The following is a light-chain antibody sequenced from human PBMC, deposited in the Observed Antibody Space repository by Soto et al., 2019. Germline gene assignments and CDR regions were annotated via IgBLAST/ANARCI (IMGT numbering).Light chain of an antibody. J-gene: IGKJ2*01. Sequence: EIVMTQSPATLSVSPGGSATLSCRASQSVSSYLAWYQQRPGQPPRLLIYRASTRAPGIPARFSGSGSGTEFSLTISSLQSEDFAVYYCQEYNTWPPKYTFGQGTKLEIK. CDR1: QSVSSY. V-gene: IGKV3-15*01. CDR2: RAS. CDR3: QEYNTWPPKYT.